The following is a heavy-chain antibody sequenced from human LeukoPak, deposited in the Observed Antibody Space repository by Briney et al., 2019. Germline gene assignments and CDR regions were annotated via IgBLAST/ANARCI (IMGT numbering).Heavy chain of an antibody. J-gene: IGHJ6*02. CDR3: ARTQLRYFDWLPRDPYYYYGMDV. D-gene: IGHD3-9*01. CDR1: GGPISSYY. CDR2: IYYSGST. V-gene: IGHV4-59*08. Sequence: SETLSLTCTVSGGPISSYYWSWIRQPPGKGLEWIGYIYYSGSTNYNPSLKSRVTISVDTSKNQFSLKLSSVTAADTAVYYCARTQLRYFDWLPRDPYYYYGMDVWGQGTTVTVSS.